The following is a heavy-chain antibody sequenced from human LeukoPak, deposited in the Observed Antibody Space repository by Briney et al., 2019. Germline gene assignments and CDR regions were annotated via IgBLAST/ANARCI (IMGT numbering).Heavy chain of an antibody. CDR1: GYTFTSYG. J-gene: IGHJ3*02. CDR3: ARVPTPQLARGALDI. Sequence: ASVKVSCKASGYTFTSYGISWVRQAPGQGLEWMGWISAYNGNTNYAQKLQGRVTMTTDTSTSTAYMELRSLRSDDTAVYYCARVPTPQLARGALDIWGQGTMVTVSS. CDR2: ISAYNGNT. V-gene: IGHV1-18*01. D-gene: IGHD2-2*01.